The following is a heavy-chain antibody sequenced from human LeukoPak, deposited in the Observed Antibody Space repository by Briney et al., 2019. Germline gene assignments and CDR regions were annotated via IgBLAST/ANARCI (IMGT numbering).Heavy chain of an antibody. D-gene: IGHD3-10*01. V-gene: IGHV3-48*02. CDR2: ITSSGSAM. CDR3: ARTRAGNYFDY. J-gene: IGHJ4*02. Sequence: GGSLRLSCAASGFSFNTYAMSWVRQAPGKGLEWISYITSSGSAMYYADSVRGRFSISRDNAKNSLYLQMNSLRDEDTAVYYCARTRAGNYFDYWGQGTLVTVSS. CDR1: GFSFNTYA.